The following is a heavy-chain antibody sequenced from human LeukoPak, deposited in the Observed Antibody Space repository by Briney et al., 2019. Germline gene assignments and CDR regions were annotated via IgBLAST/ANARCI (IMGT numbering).Heavy chain of an antibody. CDR2: IKQDGSEK. V-gene: IGHV3-7*03. Sequence: GGSLRLSCAASGFTFSSYWTSWVRQAPGKGLEWVANIKQDGSEKYYVDSVKGRFTISRDNAKNSLYLQMNSLRAEDTAVFYCVRAMDVWGQGTTVTVSS. CDR3: VRAMDV. CDR1: GFTFSSYW. J-gene: IGHJ6*02.